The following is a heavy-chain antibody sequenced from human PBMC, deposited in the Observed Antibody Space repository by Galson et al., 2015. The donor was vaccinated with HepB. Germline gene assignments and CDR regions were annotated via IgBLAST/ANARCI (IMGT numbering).Heavy chain of an antibody. J-gene: IGHJ5*02. V-gene: IGHV1-18*04. CDR1: GYTFTSYG. Sequence: SVKVSCKASGYTFTSYGISWVRQAPGQGLEWMGWISAYNGNTNYAQKLQGRVTMTTDTSTSTAYMELRSLRSDDTAVYYCARARRGDILTGYSATNWFDPWGQGTLVTVSS. D-gene: IGHD3-9*01. CDR3: ARARRGDILTGYSATNWFDP. CDR2: ISAYNGNT.